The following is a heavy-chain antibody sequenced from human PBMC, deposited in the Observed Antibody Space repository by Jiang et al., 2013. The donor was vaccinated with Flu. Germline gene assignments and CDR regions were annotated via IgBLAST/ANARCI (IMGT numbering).Heavy chain of an antibody. CDR3: ARDTDY. CDR2: IKQDGSEK. V-gene: IGHV3-7*03. Sequence: GLVQPGGSLRLSCAGSGFTFSSYWMSWVRQAPGKGPEWVANIKQDGSEKYYVDSVKGRFTISRDNAKNSLYLQMNTLRAEDTAVYYCARDTDYWGQGTLVTVSS. J-gene: IGHJ4*02. CDR1: GFTFSSYW.